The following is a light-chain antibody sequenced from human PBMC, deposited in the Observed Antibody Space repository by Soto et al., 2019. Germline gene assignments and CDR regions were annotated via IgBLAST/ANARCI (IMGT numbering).Light chain of an antibody. V-gene: IGLV6-57*04. J-gene: IGLJ2*01. CDR1: SGSIASDF. CDR2: EGN. CDR3: QSYVIINRGVV. Sequence: NFMLTQPHSVSEFPGKTVTISCTRSSGSIASDFLQWYQQRPGSVPTTVIFEGNQRPSGIPDRFSGSIDSSSSSASLIISGLKTEDEADYGCQSYVIINRGVVFGGGTKLTV.